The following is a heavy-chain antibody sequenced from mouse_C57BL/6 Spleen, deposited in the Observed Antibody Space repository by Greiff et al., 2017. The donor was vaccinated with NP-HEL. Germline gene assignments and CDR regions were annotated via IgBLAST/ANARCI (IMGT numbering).Heavy chain of an antibody. V-gene: IGHV5-4*03. J-gene: IGHJ1*03. Sequence: EVKLQESGGGLVKPGGSLKLSCAASGFTFSSYAMSWVRQTPEKRLEWVATISDGGSYTYYPDNVKGRFTISRDNAKNNLYLQMSHLKSEDTAMYYCAKGLLWYFDVWGTGTTVTVSS. D-gene: IGHD1-1*01. CDR1: GFTFSSYA. CDR2: ISDGGSYT. CDR3: AKGLLWYFDV.